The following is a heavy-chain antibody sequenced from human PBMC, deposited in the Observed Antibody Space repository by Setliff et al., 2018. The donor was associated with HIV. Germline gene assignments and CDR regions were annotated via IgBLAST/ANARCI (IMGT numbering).Heavy chain of an antibody. D-gene: IGHD3-10*01. J-gene: IGHJ2*01. CDR3: ARDSDYYGSGSYYRLGDKWYFDL. Sequence: PGGSLRLSCAASGFTFSSYGMHWVRQAPGKGLVWVSRINSDGSGTTYADSVKGRFTISRDNAKNTLYLQMNSLRAEDTAVYYCARDSDYYGSGSYYRLGDKWYFDLWGRGTLVTVSS. V-gene: IGHV3-74*01. CDR1: GFTFSSYG. CDR2: INSDGSGT.